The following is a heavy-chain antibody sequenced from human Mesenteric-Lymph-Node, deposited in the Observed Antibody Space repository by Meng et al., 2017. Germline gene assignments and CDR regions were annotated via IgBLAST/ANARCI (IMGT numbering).Heavy chain of an antibody. V-gene: IGHV3-23*01. D-gene: IGHD2-8*02. CDR3: TKRICTGGACCGFDY. CDR2: ITPSGSNT. J-gene: IGHJ4*02. Sequence: GESLKISCAASGFTFSNYAVNWVRQAPGKGLEWVSGITPSGSNTYYADFVKGRFTLSRDNSKNTVNLQMNSLRAEDTAIYFCTKRICTGGACCGFDYWGQGTLVTVSS. CDR1: GFTFSNYA.